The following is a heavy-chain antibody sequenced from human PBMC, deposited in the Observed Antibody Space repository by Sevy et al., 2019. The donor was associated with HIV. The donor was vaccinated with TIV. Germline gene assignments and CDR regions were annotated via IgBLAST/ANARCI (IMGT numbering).Heavy chain of an antibody. CDR2: IKQDAGQK. D-gene: IGHD1-7*01. CDR3: ARDDGNYYFHY. J-gene: IGHJ4*02. Sequence: GGSLRLSCAASGFTFSKYWMGWVRQAPGKGLEGVANIKQDAGQKYYVDSVKGRFTISRDNAKNSLYLQMNSLRAEDTAVYFCARDDGNYYFHYWGQGTLVIVSS. CDR1: GFTFSKYW. V-gene: IGHV3-7*01.